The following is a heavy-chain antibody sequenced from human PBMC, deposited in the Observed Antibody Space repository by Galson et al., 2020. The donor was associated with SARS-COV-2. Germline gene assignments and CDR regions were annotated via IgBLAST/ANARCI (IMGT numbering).Heavy chain of an antibody. CDR2: TYYRSKWYN. Sequence: SQTLSLTCAISGDSVSSNSAAWNWIRQSPSRGLEWLGRTYYRSKWYNDYAVSVKSRITINPDTSKNQFSLQLNSVTPEDTAVYYCARDRGVLWFGELSDYYYYGIDVWGQGTTVTVSS. J-gene: IGHJ6*02. D-gene: IGHD3-10*01. CDR3: ARDRGVLWFGELSDYYYYGIDV. CDR1: GDSVSSNSAA. V-gene: IGHV6-1*01.